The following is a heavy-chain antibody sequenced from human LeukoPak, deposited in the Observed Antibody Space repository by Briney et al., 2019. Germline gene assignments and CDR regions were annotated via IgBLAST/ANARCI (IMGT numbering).Heavy chain of an antibody. CDR2: ISYDGSNK. CDR3: ARGSSWYGDPRGFDN. V-gene: IGHV3-30*04. D-gene: IGHD4-17*01. J-gene: IGHJ4*02. CDR1: GLTFNHYA. Sequence: PGGSLRLSCTASGLTFNHYAMHWVRQAPGKGLEWMAVISYDGSNKDYADSVKGRFTISRDNSNLTMYLQINSLRGEDTAVYHCARGSSWYGDPRGFDNWGQGALVTVSS.